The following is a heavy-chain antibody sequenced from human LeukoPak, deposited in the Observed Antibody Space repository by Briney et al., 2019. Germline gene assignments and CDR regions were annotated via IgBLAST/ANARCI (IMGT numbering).Heavy chain of an antibody. CDR2: IFYGGST. V-gene: IGHV4-39*01. CDR3: ASYAMVRGVTGGWY. CDR1: GASISSSSYY. J-gene: IGHJ4*02. Sequence: SETLSLTCTVSGASISSSSYYWGWIRQPPGKGLEWIGSIFYGGSTYNNPSLKSRVTISVDTSKNQFSLKLSSVTAADTAVYYCASYAMVRGVTGGWYWGQGTLVTVSS. D-gene: IGHD3-10*01.